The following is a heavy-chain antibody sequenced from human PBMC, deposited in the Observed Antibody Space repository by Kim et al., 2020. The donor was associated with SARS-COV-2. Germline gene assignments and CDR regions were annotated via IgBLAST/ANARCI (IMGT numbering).Heavy chain of an antibody. CDR2: IWYDGSNK. D-gene: IGHD4-17*01. V-gene: IGHV3-33*01. Sequence: GGSLRLSCAASGFTFSSYGMHWVRQAPGKGLEWVAVIWYDGSNKYYADSVKGRFTISRDNSKNTLYLQMNSLRAEDTAVYYCARDLFTYGDYKRYYGMDVWGQGTTVTVSS. J-gene: IGHJ6*02. CDR1: GFTFSSYG. CDR3: ARDLFTYGDYKRYYGMDV.